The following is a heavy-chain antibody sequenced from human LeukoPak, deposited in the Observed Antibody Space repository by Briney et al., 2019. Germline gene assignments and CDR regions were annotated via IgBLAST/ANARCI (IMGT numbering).Heavy chain of an antibody. CDR1: GGSISTYY. CDR3: ARDLSGSGYVD. CDR2: IYYSGST. V-gene: IGHV4-59*12. D-gene: IGHD5-12*01. J-gene: IGHJ4*02. Sequence: SETLSLTCTVSGGSISTYYWSWIRQAPGKGLEWIGYIYYSGSTNYNPSLKSRVTISVDTSKNQFSLKLSSVTAADTAVYYCARDLSGSGYVDWGQGTLVTVSS.